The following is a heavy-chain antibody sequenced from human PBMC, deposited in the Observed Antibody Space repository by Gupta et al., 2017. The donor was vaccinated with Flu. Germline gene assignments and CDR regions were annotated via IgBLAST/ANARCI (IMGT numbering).Heavy chain of an antibody. V-gene: IGHV1-69-2*01. CDR2: IDPVDKDA. CDR3: ATGRHSGNYLDF. D-gene: IGHD3-22*01. CDR1: GYTFTDRF. J-gene: IGHJ4*02. Sequence: EVQLQQSGAEVKNPGTTVKVSCKASGYTFTDRFLHWVRRAPGKGFEWMGHIDPVDKDARLPEKFQGRVTLTADASFDKAYMDLSRLTSDDTAIYYCATGRHSGNYLDFWGQGTLVTVSS.